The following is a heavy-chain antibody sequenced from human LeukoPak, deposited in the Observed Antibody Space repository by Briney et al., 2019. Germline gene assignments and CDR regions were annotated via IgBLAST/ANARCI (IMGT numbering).Heavy chain of an antibody. D-gene: IGHD6-13*01. J-gene: IGHJ4*02. V-gene: IGHV1-18*01. CDR2: ISAYNGKT. CDR3: ARDRSSSWYYFEY. Sequence: WISAYNGKTKYAQKFQGRVTMTTDTSTSTAYMEVRSLRSDDTAVYYCARDRSSSWYYFEYWGQGALVTVSS.